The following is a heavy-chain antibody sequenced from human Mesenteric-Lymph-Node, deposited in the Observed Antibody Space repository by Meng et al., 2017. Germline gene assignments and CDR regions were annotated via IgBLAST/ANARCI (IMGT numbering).Heavy chain of an antibody. Sequence: GESLKISCAASGFTFGSYGMHWVRHAPGKGLEWVAVIWYDGSNTYYGESVKGRFTISRDNSKNTVYLQLNSLRAEDTAVYYCAREGYGSGTDYDQAPDFWGQGTLVTVSS. J-gene: IGHJ4*02. V-gene: IGHV3-33*01. CDR2: IWYDGSNT. CDR1: GFTFGSYG. CDR3: AREGYGSGTDYDQAPDF. D-gene: IGHD3-10*01.